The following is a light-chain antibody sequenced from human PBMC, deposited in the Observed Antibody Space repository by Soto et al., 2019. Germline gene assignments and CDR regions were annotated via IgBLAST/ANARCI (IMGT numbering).Light chain of an antibody. V-gene: IGKV2-28*01. CDR2: LGS. Sequence: DIVMTQSPLSLPVTPGEPASISCRSSQSLLHSNGYNYLDWYLQKPGQSPQLLIYLGSNRASGVPDRFSASGSGTDFTLTISSLQAEDVAVYYCQQYYTIPPTFGQGTKVELK. CDR3: QQYYTIPPT. J-gene: IGKJ1*01. CDR1: QSLLHSNGYNY.